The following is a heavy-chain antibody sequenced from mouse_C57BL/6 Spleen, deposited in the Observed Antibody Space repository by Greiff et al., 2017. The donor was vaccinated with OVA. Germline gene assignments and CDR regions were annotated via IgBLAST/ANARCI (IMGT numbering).Heavy chain of an antibody. V-gene: IGHV1-50*01. CDR1: GYTFTSYW. Sequence: QVQLQQPGAELVKPGASVKLSCKASGYTFTSYWMQWVKQRPGQGLEWIGEIDPSDSYTNYNQKFKGKATLTVDTSSSTAYMQLSSLTSEDSAVYYCARSGYGGNFDGWGTGTTVTVSS. D-gene: IGHD2-14*01. J-gene: IGHJ1*03. CDR2: IDPSDSYT. CDR3: ARSGYGGNFDG.